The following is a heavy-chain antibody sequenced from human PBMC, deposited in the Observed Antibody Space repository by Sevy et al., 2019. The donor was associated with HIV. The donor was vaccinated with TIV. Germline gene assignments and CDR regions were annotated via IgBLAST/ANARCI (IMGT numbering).Heavy chain of an antibody. CDR1: GYTFTSYD. V-gene: IGHV1-8*01. Sequence: ASVKVSCKASGYTFTSYDINWARQATGQGLEWMGWMNPNSGNTGYAQKFQGRVTMTRNTSISTAYMELSSLRSEDTAVYYCARGRLTGIGFDYWGQGTLVTVSS. CDR3: ARGRLTGIGFDY. J-gene: IGHJ4*02. D-gene: IGHD7-27*01. CDR2: MNPNSGNT.